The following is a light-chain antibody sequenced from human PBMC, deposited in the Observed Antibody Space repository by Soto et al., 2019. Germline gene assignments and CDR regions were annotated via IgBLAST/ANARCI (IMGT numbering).Light chain of an antibody. V-gene: IGKV1-17*01. Sequence: DVQVTQSPSSLSASVGDRVTITCRASQDIRTNLNWYQQKPGQAPQRLIYGASTLQGGVPPRFGGSGSGTEFTLTITSLQPEAFATYFCLQHHDDTYTFGQGT. CDR2: GAS. CDR1: QDIRTN. J-gene: IGKJ2*01. CDR3: LQHHDDTYT.